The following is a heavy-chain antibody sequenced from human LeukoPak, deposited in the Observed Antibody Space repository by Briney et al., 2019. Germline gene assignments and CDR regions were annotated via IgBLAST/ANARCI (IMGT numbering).Heavy chain of an antibody. V-gene: IGHV1-3*01. J-gene: IGHJ5*02. CDR1: GYTFTSYA. Sequence: ASVKVSCKASGYTFTSYAMHWVRQAPGQRLEWMGWINAGNGITKYSQKFQGRVTITRDTSASTAYMELSSLRSEDTAVYYCARVRYYYGSGSYYPGGAFDPWGQGTLVTVSS. CDR2: INAGNGIT. D-gene: IGHD3-10*01. CDR3: ARVRYYYGSGSYYPGGAFDP.